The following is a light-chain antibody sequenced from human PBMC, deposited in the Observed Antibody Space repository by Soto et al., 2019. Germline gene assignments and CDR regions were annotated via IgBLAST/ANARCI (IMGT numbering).Light chain of an antibody. V-gene: IGKV1-27*01. Sequence: DIQMTQSPSSLSASVGDRVTITCRASLPISNYLAWYQQKPGKIPNLLIYSASTLVAGVPSRFCGSCSGTDFALTISSLQPEDVAAYYGQKYNSSSLTFGGWTKVESK. J-gene: IGKJ4*01. CDR3: QKYNSSSLT. CDR2: SAS. CDR1: LPISNY.